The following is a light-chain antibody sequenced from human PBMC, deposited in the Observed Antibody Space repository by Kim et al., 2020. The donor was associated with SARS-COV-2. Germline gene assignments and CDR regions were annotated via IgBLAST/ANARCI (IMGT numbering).Light chain of an antibody. J-gene: IGLJ2*01. Sequence: GQLYTTSAPGTSGEVSAYNYVSWDQRQHGNTPQLVIYDVLQRPSVVSNLVSGSKYGNTASLTISALHTEDVADYYCSSYASSSTELFGGGTQLTV. V-gene: IGLV2-14*03. CDR3: SSYASSSTEL. CDR1: SGEVSAYNY. CDR2: DVL.